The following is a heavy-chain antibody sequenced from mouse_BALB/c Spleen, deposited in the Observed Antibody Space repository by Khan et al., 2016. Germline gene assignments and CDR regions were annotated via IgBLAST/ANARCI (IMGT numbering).Heavy chain of an antibody. CDR1: GYTVTSYT. CDR3: AGQASGAWFAY. V-gene: IGHV1-4*01. J-gene: IGHJ3*01. D-gene: IGHD3-2*02. CDR2: INPSRGYT. Sequence: QVQLKESGAELARPGASVKMSCKASGYTVTSYTMHWVKQRPGQGLEWIGYINPSRGYTNYNQKFKDKATLTADKSSSTAYMQLSSLTSEDSAVXYCAGQASGAWFAYWGQGTLVPVSS.